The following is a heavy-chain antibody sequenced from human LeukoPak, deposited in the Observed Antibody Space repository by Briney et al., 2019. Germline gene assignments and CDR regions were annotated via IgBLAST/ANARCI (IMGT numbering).Heavy chain of an antibody. CDR3: AKYYYDSSGYYGAAPLDS. CDR2: ISGNGDST. J-gene: IGHJ4*02. Sequence: GGSLRLSCASSGFTFTIYAMSWVRQAPGKGLECVSTISGNGDSTFYADSVKGRFTISRDNSKNTLYLQMISLRAEDTAVYSCAKYYYDSSGYYGAAPLDSWGQGTLVTVFS. V-gene: IGHV3-23*01. D-gene: IGHD3-22*01. CDR1: GFTFTIYA.